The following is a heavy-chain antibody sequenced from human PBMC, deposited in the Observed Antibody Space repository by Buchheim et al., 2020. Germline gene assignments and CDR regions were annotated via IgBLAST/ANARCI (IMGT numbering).Heavy chain of an antibody. V-gene: IGHV4-31*03. CDR2: IYYSGST. CDR3: ARVDFYGGMVAALGWFDL. Sequence: QVQLQESGPGLVQPSQTLSLTCTVSGGSISSGGYYWSWIRQHPGKGLEWIGYIYYSGSTYYNPSLKSRVTITVHTSKNQFSLKLSSVTAAETAVYYCARVDFYGGMVAALGWFDLWGRGTL. J-gene: IGHJ2*01. D-gene: IGHD2-15*01. CDR1: GGSISSGGYY.